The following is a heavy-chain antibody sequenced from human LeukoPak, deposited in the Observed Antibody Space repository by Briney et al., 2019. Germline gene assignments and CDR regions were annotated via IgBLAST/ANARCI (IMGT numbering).Heavy chain of an antibody. Sequence: GGSLRLSCEASGFTFGSYEMTWVRQAPGKGLEWLSYISTSGSIIVYADSVRGRFTVSRDNAKNSLYLQMNSLRAEDTAVYYCAREHSGYDFPGRDYYYMDVWGKGTTVTVSS. D-gene: IGHD5-12*01. J-gene: IGHJ6*03. CDR3: AREHSGYDFPGRDYYYMDV. CDR1: GFTFGSYE. CDR2: ISTSGSII. V-gene: IGHV3-48*03.